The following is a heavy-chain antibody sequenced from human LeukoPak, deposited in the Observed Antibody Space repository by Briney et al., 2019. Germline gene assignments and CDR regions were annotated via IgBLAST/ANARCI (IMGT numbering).Heavy chain of an antibody. J-gene: IGHJ6*02. CDR2: IFPIFGTA. Sequence: ASVKVSCKASGGTFSSYAISWVRQAPGQGLEWMGGIFPIFGTANYAQKFQGRVTITADESTSTAYMELSSLRSEDTAVYYCARDKNDRPYGMDVWGQGTTVTVSS. V-gene: IGHV1-69*13. D-gene: IGHD3-22*01. CDR3: ARDKNDRPYGMDV. CDR1: GGTFSSYA.